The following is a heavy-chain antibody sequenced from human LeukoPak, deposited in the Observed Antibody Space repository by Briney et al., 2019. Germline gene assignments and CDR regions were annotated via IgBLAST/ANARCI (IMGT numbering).Heavy chain of an antibody. V-gene: IGHV3-23*01. J-gene: IGHJ4*02. CDR2: ITGNGGRT. CDR3: AKDAVAPGSGGDYFDY. D-gene: IGHD3-10*01. CDR1: GFTFSSNA. Sequence: GGSLRLSCAASGFTFSSNAMSWVRQAPGKGLEWVPIITGNGGRTYYADSVKGRFTISRDNSKNTLSLQMNSLRADDTAVYYCAKDAVAPGSGGDYFDYWGQGTLVTVSS.